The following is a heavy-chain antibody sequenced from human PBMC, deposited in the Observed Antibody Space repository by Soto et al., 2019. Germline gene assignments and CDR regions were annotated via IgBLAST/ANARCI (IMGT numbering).Heavy chain of an antibody. CDR3: ASVNYVFWSGYPTWYYYYYMDV. CDR2: INHSGST. V-gene: IGHV4-34*01. J-gene: IGHJ6*03. CDR1: GGSFSGYY. Sequence: PSETLSLTCAVYGGSFSGYYWSWIRQPPGKGLEWIGEINHSGSTNYNPSLKSRVTISVDTSKNQFSLKLSSVTAADMAVYYCASVNYVFWSGYPTWYYYYYMDVWGKGTTVTVSS. D-gene: IGHD3-3*01.